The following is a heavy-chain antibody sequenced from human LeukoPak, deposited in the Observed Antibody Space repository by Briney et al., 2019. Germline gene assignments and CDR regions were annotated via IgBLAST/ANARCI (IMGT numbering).Heavy chain of an antibody. Sequence: SETLSLTCTVSGGSISSYYWSWVRQPPGKGLEWIGYIYYSGSTNYNPSLKSRVTISVDTSKNQFSLKLSSVTAADTAVYYCARRVGILGFDPWGQGTLVTVSS. D-gene: IGHD3-3*01. CDR2: IYYSGST. CDR3: ARRVGILGFDP. V-gene: IGHV4-59*08. J-gene: IGHJ5*02. CDR1: GGSISSYY.